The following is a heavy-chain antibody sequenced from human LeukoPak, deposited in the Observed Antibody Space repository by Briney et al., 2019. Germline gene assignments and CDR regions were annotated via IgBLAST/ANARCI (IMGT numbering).Heavy chain of an antibody. D-gene: IGHD5-18*01. CDR2: INHSGST. V-gene: IGHV4-34*01. Sequence: SETLSLTCAVYGGSFSGYYWSWIRQPPGNGLEWIGEINHSGSTNYNPSLKSRVTVSVDTSKNQFSLKLSSVTAADTAVYYCARGSSWIQLWYPFDYWGQGTLVTVSS. CDR3: ARGSSWIQLWYPFDY. CDR1: GGSFSGYY. J-gene: IGHJ4*02.